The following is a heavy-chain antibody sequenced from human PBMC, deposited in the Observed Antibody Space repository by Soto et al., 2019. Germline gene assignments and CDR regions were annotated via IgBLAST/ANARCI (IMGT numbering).Heavy chain of an antibody. CDR3: ATGDSSGYYVFDY. CDR2: IKQDGSEK. V-gene: IGHV3-7*02. D-gene: IGHD3-22*01. J-gene: IGHJ4*02. Sequence: EVQLVESGGGLVQPGGSLRLSCAASGFTFSSYWMSWVRQAPGKGLEWVANIKQDGSEKYYVDSVKGRFTISRDNAKNSLYLQMNSRRAEDTAVYYCATGDSSGYYVFDYWGQGTLVTVSS. CDR1: GFTFSSYW.